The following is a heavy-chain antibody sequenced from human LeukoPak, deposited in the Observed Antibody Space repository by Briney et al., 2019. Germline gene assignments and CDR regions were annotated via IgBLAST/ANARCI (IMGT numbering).Heavy chain of an antibody. CDR1: GFTFDDHA. J-gene: IGHJ3*01. CDR3: AREDYYGSGNYVAWGGAFDV. CDR2: ISWNSGSI. Sequence: LRLSCAASGFTFDDHAIHWGRQASGKGLEWVSGISWNSGSIGYADSVKGRFTISRDNAQISVYLQMNSLRAEDTAVYYCAREDYYGSGNYVAWGGAFDVWGQGTTVTVSS. V-gene: IGHV3-9*01. D-gene: IGHD3-10*01.